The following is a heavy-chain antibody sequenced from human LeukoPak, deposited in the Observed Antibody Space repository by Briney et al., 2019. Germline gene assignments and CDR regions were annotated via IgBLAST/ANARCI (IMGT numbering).Heavy chain of an antibody. CDR3: ARDFLVGALDFDY. J-gene: IGHJ4*02. D-gene: IGHD1-26*01. Sequence: GGSLRLSCAASGFTFSSYSMNWVRQAPGKGLEWVSSISSSSSYIYYADSVKGRFTISRDNAKNSLYLQMNSLRAEDTAVYYCARDFLVGALDFDYWGQGTLVTVSS. CDR1: GFTFSSYS. CDR2: ISSSSSYI. V-gene: IGHV3-21*01.